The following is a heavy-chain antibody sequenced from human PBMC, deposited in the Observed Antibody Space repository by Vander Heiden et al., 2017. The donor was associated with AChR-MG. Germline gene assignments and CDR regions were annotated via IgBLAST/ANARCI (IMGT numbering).Heavy chain of an antibody. CDR1: GFTFDDYA. Sequence: EVQLVESGGGLVQPGRSLRLSCAASGFTFDDYAMHWVRQAPGKGLGWVSGISWNSGSIGYADSVKGRFTISRDNAKNSLYLQMNSLRAEDTALYYCAKDITGGLEYYFDYWGQGTLVTVSS. CDR3: AKDITGGLEYYFDY. J-gene: IGHJ4*02. V-gene: IGHV3-9*01. CDR2: ISWNSGSI. D-gene: IGHD3-16*01.